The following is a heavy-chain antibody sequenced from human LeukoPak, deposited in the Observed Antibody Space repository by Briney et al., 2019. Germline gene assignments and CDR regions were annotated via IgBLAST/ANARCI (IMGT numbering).Heavy chain of an antibody. J-gene: IGHJ4*02. V-gene: IGHV3-30-3*01. CDR1: GFTFSSYA. D-gene: IGHD5-12*01. Sequence: GGSLRLSCAASGFTFSSYAMHWVRQAPGKGLEWVAVISYDGSNKYYADSVKGRFTISRDNSKNTLYLQMNSLRAEDTAVYYCARVGVEMATSFAWEFDYWGQGTLVTVSS. CDR2: ISYDGSNK. CDR3: ARVGVEMATSFAWEFDY.